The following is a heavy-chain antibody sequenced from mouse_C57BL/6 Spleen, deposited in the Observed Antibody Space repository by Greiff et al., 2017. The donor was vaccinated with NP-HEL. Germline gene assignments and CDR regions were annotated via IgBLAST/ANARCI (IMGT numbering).Heavy chain of an antibody. Sequence: VQLQQSGAELVRPGASVKLSCTASGFNIKDYYMHWVKQTPVHGLEWIGAIDPETGGTAYNQKFKGKAILTADKSSSTAYMELRSLTSEDSAVYYCTSSYYSNYAAYWGQGTLVTVSA. CDR1: GFNIKDYY. CDR2: IDPETGGT. J-gene: IGHJ3*01. V-gene: IGHV1-15*01. CDR3: TSSYYSNYAAY. D-gene: IGHD2-5*01.